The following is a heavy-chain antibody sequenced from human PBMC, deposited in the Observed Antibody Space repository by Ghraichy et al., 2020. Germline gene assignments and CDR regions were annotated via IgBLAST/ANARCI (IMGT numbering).Heavy chain of an antibody. D-gene: IGHD6-13*01. CDR1: GGSFSGYY. CDR3: ARGLRAYSSSWYVGFMYGY. CDR2: INHSGST. V-gene: IGHV4-34*01. Sequence: SETLSLTCAVYGGSFSGYYWSWIRQPPGKGLEWIGEINHSGSTNYNPSLKSRVTISVDTSKNQFSLKLSSVTAADTAVYYCARGLRAYSSSWYVGFMYGYWGQGTLVTVSS. J-gene: IGHJ4*02.